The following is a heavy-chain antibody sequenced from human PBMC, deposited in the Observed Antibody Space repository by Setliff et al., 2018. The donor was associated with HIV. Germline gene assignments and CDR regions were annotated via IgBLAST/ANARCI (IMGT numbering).Heavy chain of an antibody. CDR2: IIPIFGTA. Sequence: SVKVSCKASGTTFSTYLFTWVRQAPGQGLEWMGGIIPIFGTANYAQKFQGRVTITTDESTSTAYMELSSLRSEDTAVYSCARERRYCSGGSCSKFFDYWGQGTLVTVSS. D-gene: IGHD2-15*01. CDR1: GTTFSTYL. CDR3: ARERRYCSGGSCSKFFDY. J-gene: IGHJ4*02. V-gene: IGHV1-69*05.